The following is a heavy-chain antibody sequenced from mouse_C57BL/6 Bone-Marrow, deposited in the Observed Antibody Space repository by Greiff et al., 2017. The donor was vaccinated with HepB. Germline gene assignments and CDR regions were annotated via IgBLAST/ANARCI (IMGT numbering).Heavy chain of an antibody. CDR1: GFTFSDYY. CDR2: ISNGGGST. CDR3: ARQAPFAY. Sequence: EVMLVESGGGLVQPGGSLKLSCAASGFTFSDYYMYWVRQTPEKRLEWVAYISNGGGSTYYPVTVKGRFTISRDNAKNTLYLQMSRLKSEDTAMYNCARQAPFAYWGQGTLVPVSA. V-gene: IGHV5-12*01. J-gene: IGHJ3*01.